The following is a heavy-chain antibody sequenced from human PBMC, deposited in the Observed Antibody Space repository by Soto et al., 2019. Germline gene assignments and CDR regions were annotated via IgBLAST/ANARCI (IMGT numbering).Heavy chain of an antibody. J-gene: IGHJ2*01. CDR3: ARKVLGSTSRPDWWYFDL. D-gene: IGHD2-2*01. CDR1: GFTFINYA. V-gene: IGHV3-23*01. Sequence: EVQLLESGGGLVQPGGSLRLSCVGSGFTFINYAMNWFRQTPGKGLEWVSTISGGGDRAFDADTVKGRFTISRDNSKNTVKLQMNSLRADDTAVYYCARKVLGSTSRPDWWYFDLWGRGTLVTVSS. CDR2: ISGGGDRA.